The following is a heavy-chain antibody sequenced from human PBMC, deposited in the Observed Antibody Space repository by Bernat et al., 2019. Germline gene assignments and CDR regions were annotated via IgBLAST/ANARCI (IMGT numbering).Heavy chain of an antibody. CDR3: ARMAGGFLAGSGDY. V-gene: IGHV1-2*06. CDR2: INSKSGGT. D-gene: IGHD3-3*01. CDR1: GYTFTDSF. Sequence: QVQLVQSGAEVKKPGASVIVSCKASGYTFTDSFIQWVRQAPGQGLEWMGRINSKSGGTTYGMTFQGRVTMTRDTSISTAYMELSRLRSDDTAVYYCARMAGGFLAGSGDYWGQGTLVTVSS. J-gene: IGHJ4*02.